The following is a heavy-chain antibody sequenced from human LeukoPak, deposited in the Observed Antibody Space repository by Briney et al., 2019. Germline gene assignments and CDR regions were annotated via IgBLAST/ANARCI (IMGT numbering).Heavy chain of an antibody. CDR1: GGSISSSSYY. CDR3: ARRNYYDSGGCYYEDY. CDR2: IYYSGST. D-gene: IGHD3-22*01. Sequence: SETLSLTCTASGGSISSSSYYWGWIRQPPGKGLEWIGSIYYSGSTYYNPSLKSRVTISVDTSKNQFSLKLSSVTAADTAVYYCARRNYYDSGGCYYEDYWGQGTLVTVSS. J-gene: IGHJ4*02. V-gene: IGHV4-39*01.